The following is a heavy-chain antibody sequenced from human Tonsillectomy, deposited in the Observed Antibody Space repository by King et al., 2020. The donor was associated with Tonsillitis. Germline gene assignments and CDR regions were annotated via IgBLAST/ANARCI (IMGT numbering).Heavy chain of an antibody. D-gene: IGHD2-15*01. J-gene: IGHJ4*02. CDR3: GAQRGGGRPFHY. CDR2: IQYDGSNK. CDR1: GFTFSSYG. Sequence: VQLVESGGGVVQPGGSLRLSCAASGFTFSSYGMHWVRQAPGKGLEWVAFIQYDGSNKYYADSVQGRFTISRDNSKNTLYLQMNSLRAEDTAVYYCGAQRGGGRPFHYWGQGTLVTVSS. V-gene: IGHV3-30*02.